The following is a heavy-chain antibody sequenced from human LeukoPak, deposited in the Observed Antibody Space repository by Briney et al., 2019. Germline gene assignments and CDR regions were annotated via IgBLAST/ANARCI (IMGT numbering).Heavy chain of an antibody. CDR1: GGSFSGYY. D-gene: IGHD3-10*01. Sequence: PSETLSLTCSVYGGSFSGYYWSWIRQPPGKGLEWIGEINHSGSTNYNPSLKSRVTISVDTTKNQFSLKLSSVTAADTAVYYCARGPVRTYYYGSGSYRGRGPFDPWGQGTLVTVSS. V-gene: IGHV4-34*01. J-gene: IGHJ5*02. CDR2: INHSGST. CDR3: ARGPVRTYYYGSGSYRGRGPFDP.